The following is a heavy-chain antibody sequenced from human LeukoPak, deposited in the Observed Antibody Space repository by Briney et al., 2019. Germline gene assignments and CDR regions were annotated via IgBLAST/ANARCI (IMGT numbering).Heavy chain of an antibody. CDR3: ARHISSGWYYVVY. CDR2: IYPGDSDT. V-gene: IGHV5-51*01. CDR1: GYSFTSFS. D-gene: IGHD6-19*01. Sequence: GESLKISCKGSGYSFTSFSIGWVRQMPGKGLEWMGIIYPGDSDTRYSPSFQGLVTISADKSVSTAYLQWSSLKASDTAMYYCARHISSGWYYVVYWGQGTLVTVSS. J-gene: IGHJ4*02.